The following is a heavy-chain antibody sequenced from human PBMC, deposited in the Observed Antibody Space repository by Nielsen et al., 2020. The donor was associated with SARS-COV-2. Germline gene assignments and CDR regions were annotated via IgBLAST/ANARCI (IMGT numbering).Heavy chain of an antibody. CDR2: IYSGGST. Sequence: GESLKISCAASGFTVSSNYMSWVRQAPGKGLEWVSVIYSGGSTYYADSVKGRFTISRHNSKNTLYLQMNSLRAEDTAMYYCAKDTAVGSYYYYMDVWGKGTTVTVSS. V-gene: IGHV3-53*04. J-gene: IGHJ6*03. CDR3: AKDTAVGSYYYYMDV. CDR1: GFTVSSNY. D-gene: IGHD6-19*01.